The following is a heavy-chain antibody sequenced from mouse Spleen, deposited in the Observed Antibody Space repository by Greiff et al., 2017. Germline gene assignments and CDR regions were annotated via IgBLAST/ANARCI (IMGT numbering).Heavy chain of an antibody. CDR3: ATLIYYGYDVFDY. J-gene: IGHJ2*01. Sequence: EVQLQQSVAELVRPGASVKLSCTASGFNIKNTYMHWVKQRPEQGLEWIGRIDPANGNTKYAPKFQGKATITADTSSNTAYLQLSSLTSEDTAIYYCATLIYYGYDVFDYWGQGTTLTVSS. D-gene: IGHD2-2*01. V-gene: IGHV14-3*01. CDR2: IDPANGNT. CDR1: GFNIKNTY.